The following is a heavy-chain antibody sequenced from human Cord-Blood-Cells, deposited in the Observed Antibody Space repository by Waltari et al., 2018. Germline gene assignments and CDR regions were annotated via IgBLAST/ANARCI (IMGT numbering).Heavy chain of an antibody. CDR2: LKPTRGNT. CDR1: GYTFTSYD. J-gene: IGHJ6*02. D-gene: IGHD2-2*01. Sequence: QVQLVQSGAEVKKPGASVKVSCKASGYTFTSYDINWVRQATGQGLEWMGWLKPTRGNTGYAQKFQGRVTITRNHSISTAYMELCSLRADDTAVYYCARGPDIVVVPAADYYYGMDVWGQGTTVTVSS. V-gene: IGHV1-8*03. CDR3: ARGPDIVVVPAADYYYGMDV.